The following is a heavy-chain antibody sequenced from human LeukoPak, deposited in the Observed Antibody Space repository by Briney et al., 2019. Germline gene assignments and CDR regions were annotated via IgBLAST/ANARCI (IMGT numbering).Heavy chain of an antibody. J-gene: IGHJ4*02. Sequence: GGSLRLSCGASGFTFRTSWMNWVRQAPGKGLEWVASINPDGSEKYSVDSVKGRFTISRDNAKNSLYLQMNSLRAEDTAVYYCARDKTYYYDSSGYSEYYFDYWGQGTLVTVSS. CDR3: ARDKTYYYDSSGYSEYYFDY. CDR2: INPDGSEK. CDR1: GFTFRTSW. V-gene: IGHV3-7*01. D-gene: IGHD3-22*01.